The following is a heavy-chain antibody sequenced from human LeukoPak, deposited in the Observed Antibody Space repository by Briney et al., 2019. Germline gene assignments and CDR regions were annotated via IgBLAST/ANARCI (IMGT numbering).Heavy chain of an antibody. CDR2: IYHSGST. Sequence: SETLSLTCTVSGGSISNYYWSWIRQPPGKELEWIGYIYHSGSTNYNPSLKSRVTISQDTSKNQFSLKLSSVTAADTAVYYCARNADDSSSYPYFDYWGQGTLVTVSS. CDR1: GGSISNYY. J-gene: IGHJ4*02. D-gene: IGHD3-22*01. CDR3: ARNADDSSSYPYFDY. V-gene: IGHV4-59*01.